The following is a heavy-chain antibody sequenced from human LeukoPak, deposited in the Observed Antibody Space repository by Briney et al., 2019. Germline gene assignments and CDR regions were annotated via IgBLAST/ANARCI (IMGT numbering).Heavy chain of an antibody. CDR3: AKDGYSSSMDV. Sequence: SETLSLTCTVSGGSISSYYWSWIRQPAGKGLEWIGRIYTSGITNYNPSLKSRVTMSVDTSKKQFSLKLGSVTAADTAVYYCAKDGYSSSMDVWGKGTTVTVSS. CDR2: IYTSGIT. V-gene: IGHV4-4*07. CDR1: GGSISSYY. J-gene: IGHJ6*03. D-gene: IGHD6-13*01.